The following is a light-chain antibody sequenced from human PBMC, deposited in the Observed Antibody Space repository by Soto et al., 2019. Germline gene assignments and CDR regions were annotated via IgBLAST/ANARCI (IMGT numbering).Light chain of an antibody. CDR1: QDINTY. CDR3: QHYHNWPMT. V-gene: IGKV3-15*01. CDR2: GSS. Sequence: EVVLTQSPATLSLSPGEKAILSCRASQDINTYLGWYQQKPGQAPRLLIYGSSTRATGIPARFSGSGSGTEFTLTISSLQSEDFAVYYCQHYHNWPMTFGQGTRLE. J-gene: IGKJ5*01.